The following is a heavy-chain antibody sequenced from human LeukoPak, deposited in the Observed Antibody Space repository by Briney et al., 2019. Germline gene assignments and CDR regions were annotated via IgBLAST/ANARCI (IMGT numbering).Heavy chain of an antibody. CDR2: INHSGST. Sequence: SETLSLTCAVYGGSFSGYYWSWIRQSPGKGLEWIGEINHSGSTNYNPSLKSRVTLSVDTSKNQFSLKLSSVTAADTAVYYCARANDYSKNFDYWGQGTLVTVSS. J-gene: IGHJ4*02. CDR1: GGSFSGYY. CDR3: ARANDYSKNFDY. V-gene: IGHV4-34*01. D-gene: IGHD5-12*01.